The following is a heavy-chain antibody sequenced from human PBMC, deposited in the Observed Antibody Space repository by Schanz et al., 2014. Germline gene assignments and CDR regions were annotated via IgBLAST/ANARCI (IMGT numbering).Heavy chain of an antibody. CDR1: GFTFSSYD. J-gene: IGHJ4*02. Sequence: QVQLVESGGGVVQPGRSLRLSCVASGFTFSSYDVFWVRQAPGKGLEWVAILWHDGSKKYYADSVKGRFTVSRDNSKNTLYLQLNSLRAEDTAVYYCARDVHGDGPHLDYWGQGSLVTVSS. V-gene: IGHV3-33*01. CDR2: LWHDGSKK. CDR3: ARDVHGDGPHLDY.